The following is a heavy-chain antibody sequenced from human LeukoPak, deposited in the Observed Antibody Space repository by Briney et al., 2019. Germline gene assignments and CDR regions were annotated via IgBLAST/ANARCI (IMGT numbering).Heavy chain of an antibody. CDR1: GYIFTSNW. Sequence: GESLKISCKASGYIFTSNWTRQLRRMPGKGREWYGIIYPGDFDTRYSTSFQGQVTISADKSISTAYLQWSSLKASDTAMYYCARPSTGYSSGWANFFDAFDVWGQGTMVTASS. D-gene: IGHD6-19*01. CDR2: IYPGDFDT. V-gene: IGHV5-51*01. J-gene: IGHJ3*01. CDR3: ARPSTGYSSGWANFFDAFDV.